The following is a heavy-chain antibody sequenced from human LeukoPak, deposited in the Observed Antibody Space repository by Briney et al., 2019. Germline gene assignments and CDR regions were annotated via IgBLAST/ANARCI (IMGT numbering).Heavy chain of an antibody. Sequence: SETLSLTCTVSGGSISSYYWSWIRQPPGKGLEWIGYIYYSGSTNYNPSLKSRVTISVDTSKNQFSPKLSSVTAADTAVYYCARDRKGAFDIWGQGTMVTVSS. V-gene: IGHV4-59*01. CDR3: ARDRKGAFDI. J-gene: IGHJ3*02. CDR1: GGSISSYY. CDR2: IYYSGST.